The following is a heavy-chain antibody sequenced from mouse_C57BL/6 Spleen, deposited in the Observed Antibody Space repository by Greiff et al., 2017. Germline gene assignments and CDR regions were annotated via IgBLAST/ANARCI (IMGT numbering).Heavy chain of an antibody. CDR2: IDPSDSYT. Sequence: QVQLQQPGAELVKPGASAKLSCKASGYTFTSYWMQWVKQRPGQGLEWIGEIDPSDSYTNSNQKFKGKATLTVDTSSSTAYMQLSSLTSEDSAVYYCARSRVYDYEKGLFAYWGQGTLVTVSA. CDR3: ARSRVYDYEKGLFAY. D-gene: IGHD2-4*01. V-gene: IGHV1-50*01. CDR1: GYTFTSYW. J-gene: IGHJ3*01.